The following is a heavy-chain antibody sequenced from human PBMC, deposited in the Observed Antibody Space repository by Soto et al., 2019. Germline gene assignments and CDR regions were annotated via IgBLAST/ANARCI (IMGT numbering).Heavy chain of an antibody. CDR1: GYTFTSYG. Sequence: ASVKVSCKASGYTFTSYGISWVRQAPGQGLEWMGWISAYNGNTNYAQKLQGRVTMTTDTSTSTAYMELRSLRSDDTALYYCARQYCTNGVCYFDYWGQGTLVTVSS. V-gene: IGHV1-18*01. CDR3: ARQYCTNGVCYFDY. J-gene: IGHJ4*02. CDR2: ISAYNGNT. D-gene: IGHD2-8*01.